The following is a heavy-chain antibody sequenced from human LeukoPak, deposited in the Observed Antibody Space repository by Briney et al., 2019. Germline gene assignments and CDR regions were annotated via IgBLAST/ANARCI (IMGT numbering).Heavy chain of an antibody. CDR3: ARVPSIWGLPDVDIFDP. D-gene: IGHD5-12*01. Sequence: GASVKVSCKASGYTFTGYYMHWVRQAPGQGLEWMGWINPNSGGTNYAQKFQGWVTMTRDTSISTAYMELSRLRSDDTAVYYCARVPSIWGLPDVDIFDPWGQGTLVTVSS. V-gene: IGHV1-2*04. CDR1: GYTFTGYY. J-gene: IGHJ5*02. CDR2: INPNSGGT.